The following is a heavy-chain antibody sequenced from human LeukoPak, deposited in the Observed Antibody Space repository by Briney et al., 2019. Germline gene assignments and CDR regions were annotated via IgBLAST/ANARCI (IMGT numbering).Heavy chain of an antibody. V-gene: IGHV3-30*18. D-gene: IGHD1-26*01. CDR3: AKGPVSGSRSPLDY. Sequence: SGGYLRLSCAASGFSFNSYGMHWVRQAPGKGLEWVAVISYDGSDKYYADSVKGRFSISRDSSKKTLHLEMIALRADDTAIYYCAKGPVSGSRSPLDYWGQGALVTVSS. CDR2: ISYDGSDK. CDR1: GFSFNSYG. J-gene: IGHJ4*02.